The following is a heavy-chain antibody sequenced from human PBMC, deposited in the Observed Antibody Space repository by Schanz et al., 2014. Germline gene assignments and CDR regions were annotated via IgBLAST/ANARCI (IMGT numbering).Heavy chain of an antibody. Sequence: QVQLVESGGGVVQPGRSLRLSCAASGFTFSNFAIHWVRQAPGKGLEWVAVISYDGSHKDYADSVKGRFTISRDNAKNTVYLHMTSLRVEDTAVYYCARGGADSAMAHEYWGRGTLVTVSS. J-gene: IGHJ4*02. CDR1: GFTFSNFA. D-gene: IGHD5-18*01. V-gene: IGHV3-30*04. CDR3: ARGGADSAMAHEY. CDR2: ISYDGSHK.